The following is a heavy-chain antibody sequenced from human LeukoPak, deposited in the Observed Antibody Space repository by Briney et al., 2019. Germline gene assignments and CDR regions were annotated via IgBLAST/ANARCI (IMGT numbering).Heavy chain of an antibody. CDR2: INGSGGRT. J-gene: IGHJ4*01. CDR3: AKDPFLVGATNFDF. V-gene: IGHV3-23*01. Sequence: GGSLRLSCAASGFTFSSYAMSWGPQAPRKGLEWVSAINGSGGRTYYADSVKGRFTISRDNYKNTLYLHMNSLRAEDTAVYYCAKDPFLVGATNFDFWGQGTLVTVSS. CDR1: GFTFSSYA. D-gene: IGHD1-26*01.